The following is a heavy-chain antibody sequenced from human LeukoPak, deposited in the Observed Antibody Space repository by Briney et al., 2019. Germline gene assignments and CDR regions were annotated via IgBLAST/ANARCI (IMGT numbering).Heavy chain of an antibody. CDR3: ARGYYDSSGYYLDN. CDR1: GFTFSSYA. J-gene: IGHJ4*02. D-gene: IGHD3-22*01. Sequence: GGSLRLSCAASGFTFSSYAMHWVRQAPGKGLEWVAVISYDGSDKYYADSVKGRFTISRGNSKNTLYLQMNSLRAEDTAVYYCARGYYDSSGYYLDNWGQGTLVTVSS. CDR2: ISYDGSDK. V-gene: IGHV3-30-3*01.